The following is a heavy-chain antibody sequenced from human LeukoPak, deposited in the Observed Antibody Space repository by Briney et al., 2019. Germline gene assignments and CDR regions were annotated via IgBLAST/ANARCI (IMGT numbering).Heavy chain of an antibody. D-gene: IGHD4-17*01. Sequence: GGSLRLSCAASGFTFSSYWMSWVRQAPGKGLEWVANIKQDGSEKYYVDSVKGRFTISRDNAKNSLYLQMNSLRAEDTAVYYCAGGGVTVTTVSFDYWGQGTLVTVSS. J-gene: IGHJ4*02. CDR2: IKQDGSEK. CDR3: AGGGVTVTTVSFDY. V-gene: IGHV3-7*01. CDR1: GFTFSSYW.